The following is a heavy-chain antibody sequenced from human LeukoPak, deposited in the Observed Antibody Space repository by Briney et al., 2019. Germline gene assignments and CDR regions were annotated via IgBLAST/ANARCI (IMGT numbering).Heavy chain of an antibody. J-gene: IGHJ3*01. CDR2: ISAYNGNT. V-gene: IGHV1-18*01. CDR1: GYTFTSYS. D-gene: IGHD5-12*01. CDR3: ARGMSGYTGDPFDV. Sequence: GASVKVSCKASGYTFTSYSFNWVRQAPGQGLEWMAWISAYNGNTNYAQKFQGRLTLTRDTSTNTAYMELRSLRSDDTAIYFCARGMSGYTGDPFDVWGQGTVVTVSS.